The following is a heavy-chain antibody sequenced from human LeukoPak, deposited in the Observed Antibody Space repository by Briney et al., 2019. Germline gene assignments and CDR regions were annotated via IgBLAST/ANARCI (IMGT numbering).Heavy chain of an antibody. CDR2: ISSSGST. V-gene: IGHV4-61*02. J-gene: IGHJ6*04. D-gene: IGHD3-22*01. Sequence: SETLSLTCTVSGDSISSGDYYWSWIRQPAGKGLEWIGRISSSGSTNYNPSLKSRVTISVDTSKNQFSLKLSSVTAADTAVYFCARGPYSYDSSGAFDIWGKGTTVTVSS. CDR1: GDSISSGDYY. CDR3: ARGPYSYDSSGAFDI.